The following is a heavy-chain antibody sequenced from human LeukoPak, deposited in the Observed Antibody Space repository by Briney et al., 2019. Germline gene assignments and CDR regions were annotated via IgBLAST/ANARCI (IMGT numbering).Heavy chain of an antibody. J-gene: IGHJ4*02. CDR3: AKLDLRITMIVGGYFVS. Sequence: GGSLRLSSAASGFTFSSYAISWVRQAPGKGLEWVSAISGSGGSTYYADSVKGRFTISRDNSKNTLYLQMNSLRAEDTAVYYCAKLDLRITMIVGGYFVSRGPGNLVTVSS. V-gene: IGHV3-23*01. D-gene: IGHD3-22*01. CDR2: ISGSGGST. CDR1: GFTFSSYA.